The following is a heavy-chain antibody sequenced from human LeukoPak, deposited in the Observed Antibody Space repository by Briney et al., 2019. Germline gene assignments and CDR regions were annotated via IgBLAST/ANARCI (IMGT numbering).Heavy chain of an antibody. J-gene: IGHJ4*02. D-gene: IGHD2/OR15-2a*01. V-gene: IGHV3-9*01. Sequence: PGGSLRLSCAASGFTFSSYAMSWVRQAPGKGLEWVSGISWNSGSIGYADSVKGRFTISRDNAKNTLYLQMNSLRVEDTAVYYCVSRILTLFDNWGQGTLVTVSS. CDR1: GFTFSSYA. CDR3: VSRILTLFDN. CDR2: ISWNSGSI.